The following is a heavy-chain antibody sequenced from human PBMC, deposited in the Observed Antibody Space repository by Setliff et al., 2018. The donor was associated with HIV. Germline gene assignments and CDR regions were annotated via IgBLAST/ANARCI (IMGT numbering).Heavy chain of an antibody. CDR3: ERQGLVLVPASIDWRLPPSPIDY. CDR2: IYYSGST. D-gene: IGHD2-2*01. J-gene: IGHJ4*02. V-gene: IGHV4-39*01. CDR1: GGSISSNSYY. Sequence: PSETLSLTCTVSGGSISSNSYYWGWIRQPPGKGLEWIGSIYYSGSTYYNPSLKSRITISVDTSKNQFSLRLSSVTAADTAVYYCERQGLVLVPASIDWRLPPSPIDYWCQGALVTVSS.